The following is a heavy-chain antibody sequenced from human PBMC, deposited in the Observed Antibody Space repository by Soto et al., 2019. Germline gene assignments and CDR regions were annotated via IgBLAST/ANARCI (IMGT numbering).Heavy chain of an antibody. D-gene: IGHD2-21*02. J-gene: IGHJ3*02. Sequence: GGSLRLSCVASGFAFSDSAIHWVRQSSGKGLEWVGRIKDKGNNYAIAYAASVTGRFTVSRDDSKNTAYLQINSLKIEDTAIYFCTRHRIIWAHHMTAAVSSDGFDIWGQGTMVTVSS. CDR1: GFAFSDSA. CDR2: IKDKGNNYAI. CDR3: TRHRIIWAHHMTAAVSSDGFDI. V-gene: IGHV3-73*01.